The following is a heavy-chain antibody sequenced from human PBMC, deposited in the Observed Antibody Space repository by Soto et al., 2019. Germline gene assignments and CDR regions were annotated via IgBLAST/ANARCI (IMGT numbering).Heavy chain of an antibody. CDR3: ARGITIFGVVDP. D-gene: IGHD3-3*01. CDR1: GYTFTSYD. CDR2: MNPNSGNT. Sequence: QVQLVQSGAEVKKPGASVKVSCKASGYTFTSYDINWVRQATGQGLEWMGWMNPNSGNTGYAQKFQGRVNMTRNTSISTAYMELGSLRSEDTAVYYCARGITIFGVVDPGGQGTLVTVSS. V-gene: IGHV1-8*01. J-gene: IGHJ5*02.